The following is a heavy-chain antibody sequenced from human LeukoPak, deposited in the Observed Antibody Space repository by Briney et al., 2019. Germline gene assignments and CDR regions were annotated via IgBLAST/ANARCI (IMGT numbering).Heavy chain of an antibody. V-gene: IGHV3-21*01. CDR3: AREAYCGGDCYHDY. CDR2: ISSSSGYI. Sequence: NPGGSLRLSCAASGFTFSSYSMNWVRQAPGKGLEWVSSISSSSGYIYYADSVKGRFTISRDNAKNSLYLQMNSLRAEDTAVYYCAREAYCGGDCYHDYWGQGTLVTVSS. CDR1: GFTFSSYS. J-gene: IGHJ4*02. D-gene: IGHD2-21*02.